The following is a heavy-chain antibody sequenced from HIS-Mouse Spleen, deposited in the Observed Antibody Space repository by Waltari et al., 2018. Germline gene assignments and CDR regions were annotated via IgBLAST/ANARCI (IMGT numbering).Heavy chain of an antibody. V-gene: IGHV2-70*15. CDR3: ARIAEGYTSGWYAVDY. D-gene: IGHD6-19*01. J-gene: IGHJ4*02. CDR1: GFSLTTSGMC. Sequence: QVTLRESGPALVKPTQTLTLTCTFSGFSLTTSGMCVSWIRQPPGKALEWLARIGWDDDKYYSTSLKTRLNISKDTSKNQVVLTMTNMDPVDTATYYCARIAEGYTSGWYAVDYWGQGTLVTVSS. CDR2: IGWDDDK.